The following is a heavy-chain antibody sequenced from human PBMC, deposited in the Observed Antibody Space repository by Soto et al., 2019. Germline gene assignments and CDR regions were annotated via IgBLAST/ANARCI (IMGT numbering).Heavy chain of an antibody. J-gene: IGHJ3*02. CDR2: IYYSGST. Sequence: QVQLQESGPGLVKPSATLSLTCTVSGGSISSYYWSWIRQPPGKGLEWIGYIYYSGSTNYNPSLKSRVTISVDTSKNQFSLKLSSVTAADTAVYYCARGYGPGAFDIWGQGTMVTVSS. CDR1: GGSISSYY. V-gene: IGHV4-59*01. CDR3: ARGYGPGAFDI. D-gene: IGHD1-1*01.